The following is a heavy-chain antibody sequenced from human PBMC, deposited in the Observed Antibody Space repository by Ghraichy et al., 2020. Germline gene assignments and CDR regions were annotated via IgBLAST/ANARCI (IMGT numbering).Heavy chain of an antibody. J-gene: IGHJ4*02. CDR3: ARGFSSGGYLPDY. D-gene: IGHD3-22*01. CDR1: GFSFSSYA. CDR2: ISSGSADI. V-gene: IGHV3-21*01. Sequence: GGSLRLSCAASGFSFSSYAMNWVRQAPGKGLEWVSSISSGSADIYYAGSVKGRFTISRDNAKSSLYLQMNSLRVEDTAVYYCARGFSSGGYLPDYWGQGTLVTVSS.